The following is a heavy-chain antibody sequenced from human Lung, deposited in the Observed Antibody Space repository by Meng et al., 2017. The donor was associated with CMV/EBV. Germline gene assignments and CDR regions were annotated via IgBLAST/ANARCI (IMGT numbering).Heavy chain of an antibody. Sequence: SCAASGFTFSSYSMNWVRQAPGKGLEWVSSISNSGAYIYYADSVKGRFSISRDNAQNSLYLHMNSLRAEDTAVYYCTRDVSPRSSAYFAIYYFYALDFXGQGXAVTVSS. CDR1: GFTFSSYS. CDR2: ISNSGAYI. J-gene: IGHJ6*02. CDR3: TRDVSPRSSAYFAIYYFYALDF. D-gene: IGHD2-21*01. V-gene: IGHV3-21*01.